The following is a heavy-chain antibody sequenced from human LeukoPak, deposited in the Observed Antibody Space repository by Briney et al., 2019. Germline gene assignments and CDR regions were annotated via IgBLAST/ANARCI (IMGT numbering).Heavy chain of an antibody. J-gene: IGHJ4*02. D-gene: IGHD6-13*01. CDR2: MNPNSGNT. Sequence: ASVKVSCKASGYTFTSYDINWVRQATGQGLEWMGWMNPNSGNTGYAQKFQGRVTMTRNTSISTAYMELSSPRSEDTAVYYCARGSSSWYGGVFDYWGQGTLVTVSS. CDR1: GYTFTSYD. V-gene: IGHV1-8*01. CDR3: ARGSSSWYGGVFDY.